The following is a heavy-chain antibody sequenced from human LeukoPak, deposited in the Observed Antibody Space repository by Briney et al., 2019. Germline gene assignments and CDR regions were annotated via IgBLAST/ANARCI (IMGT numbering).Heavy chain of an antibody. Sequence: ASVKVSCKASGYTFTGYYMHWVRQAPGQGLEWMGWINPNSGGTNYAQKFQGRVTMTRDTSISTAYMELSRLRSDDTAVYYCARDSRNDFWSGRHRFDPWGQGTLVTVSS. CDR1: GYTFTGYY. CDR3: ARDSRNDFWSGRHRFDP. D-gene: IGHD3-3*01. J-gene: IGHJ5*02. V-gene: IGHV1-2*02. CDR2: INPNSGGT.